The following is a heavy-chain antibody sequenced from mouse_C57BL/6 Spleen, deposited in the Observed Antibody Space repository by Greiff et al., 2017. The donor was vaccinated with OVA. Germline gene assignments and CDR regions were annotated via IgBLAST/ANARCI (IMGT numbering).Heavy chain of an antibody. CDR3: AATGTRWYFDV. CDR2: IDPSDSYT. D-gene: IGHD4-1*02. Sequence: VQLQQPGAELVRPGTSVKLSCKASGYTFTSYWMHWVKQRPGQGLEWIGVIDPSDSYTNYTQKFKGKATLTVDTSSSTAYMQLSSLTSEDSAVYYCAATGTRWYFDVWGTGTTVTVSS. V-gene: IGHV1-59*01. J-gene: IGHJ1*03. CDR1: GYTFTSYW.